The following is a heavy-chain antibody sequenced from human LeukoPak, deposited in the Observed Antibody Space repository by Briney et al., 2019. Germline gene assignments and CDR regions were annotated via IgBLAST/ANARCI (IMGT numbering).Heavy chain of an antibody. CDR1: GGSISNTNHY. CDR2: IFGSGST. D-gene: IGHD3-10*01. CDR3: ARGALITTVRGADFDY. Sequence: SETLSLTCTVSGGSISNTNHYWSWLRQPAGKGLEYIGRIFGSGSTNYNPSLKSRVTISVDTSKNQFSLKLSSVTAADTAVYYCARGALITTVRGADFDYWGQGTLVTVSS. J-gene: IGHJ4*02. V-gene: IGHV4-61*02.